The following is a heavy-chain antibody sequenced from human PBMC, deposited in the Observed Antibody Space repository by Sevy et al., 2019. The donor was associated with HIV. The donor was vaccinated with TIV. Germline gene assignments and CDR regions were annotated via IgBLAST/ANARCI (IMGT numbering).Heavy chain of an antibody. J-gene: IGHJ6*02. Sequence: GGSLRLSCAASGFTFSNYWMTWVRQAPGKGLEWVANIKRDGSERYYVASVKGRFTIARDTAKNSMYLQMNSLRADDTAVHYGARDCSSTTCLWGLDVWGQGTTVTVSS. CDR3: ARDCSSTTCLWGLDV. D-gene: IGHD2-2*01. V-gene: IGHV3-7*03. CDR2: IKRDGSER. CDR1: GFTFSNYW.